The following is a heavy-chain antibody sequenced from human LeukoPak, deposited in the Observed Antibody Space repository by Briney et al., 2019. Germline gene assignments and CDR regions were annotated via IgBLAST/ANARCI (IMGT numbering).Heavy chain of an antibody. V-gene: IGHV4-39*07. CDR3: ARDLDDDYNYDILDYYYGMDV. CDR1: GGSISSGDYY. CDR2: IYYSGST. D-gene: IGHD3-9*01. Sequence: SETLSLTCTVSGGSISSGDYYWSWIRQPPGKGLEWIGSIYYSGSTYYNPSLKSRVTISVDTSKNQFSLKLSSVTAADTAVYYCARDLDDDYNYDILDYYYGMDVWGQGTTVTVSS. J-gene: IGHJ6*02.